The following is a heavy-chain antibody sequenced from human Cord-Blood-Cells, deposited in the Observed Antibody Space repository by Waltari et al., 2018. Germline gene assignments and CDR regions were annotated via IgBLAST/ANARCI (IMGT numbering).Heavy chain of an antibody. CDR1: GDSVSSNSAA. CDR3: ARVTGSHWYFDL. J-gene: IGHJ2*01. D-gene: IGHD3-10*01. CDR2: TYYRSKWYN. V-gene: IGHV6-1*01. Sequence: QVQLQQSGPGLVKPSTTLALTCAISGDSVSSNSAASHWIRPSPSRGLQWLGRTYYRSKWYNDYAVSVKSRITINPDTSKNQFSLQLNSVTPEDTAVYYCARVTGSHWYFDLWGRGTLVTVSS.